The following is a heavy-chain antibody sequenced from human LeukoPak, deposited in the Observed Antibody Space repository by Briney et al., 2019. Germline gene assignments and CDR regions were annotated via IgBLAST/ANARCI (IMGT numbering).Heavy chain of an antibody. CDR2: IIPIFGTA. J-gene: IGHJ4*02. V-gene: IGHV1-69*06. CDR3: ARSSSRDVWGSYRYYFDY. Sequence: GASVKVSCKASGHTFTNYGITWVRQAPGQGLEWMGGIIPIFGTANYAQKFQGRVTITADKSTSTAYMELSSLRSEDTAVYYCARSSSRDVWGSYRYYFDYWGQGTLVTVSS. D-gene: IGHD3-16*02. CDR1: GHTFTNYG.